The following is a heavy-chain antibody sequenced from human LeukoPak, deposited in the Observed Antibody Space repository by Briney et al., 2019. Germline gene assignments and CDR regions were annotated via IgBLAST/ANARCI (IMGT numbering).Heavy chain of an antibody. Sequence: GRSLRLSCAASGFTFSSYGMHWVRQAPGKGLEWVAVISYDGSNKYYADSVKGRFTISRDNSKNTLYLQMNSLRAEDTAVYYCAKDLNRGWSYYFDYWGQGTLVTVSS. CDR3: AKDLNRGWSYYFDY. J-gene: IGHJ4*02. CDR2: ISYDGSNK. CDR1: GFTFSSYG. D-gene: IGHD6-19*01. V-gene: IGHV3-30*18.